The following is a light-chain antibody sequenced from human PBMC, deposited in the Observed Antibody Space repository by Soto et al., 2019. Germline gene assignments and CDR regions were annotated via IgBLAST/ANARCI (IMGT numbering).Light chain of an antibody. J-gene: IGKJ4*01. CDR1: QSISST. CDR2: GAS. CDR3: QQYNSSPLT. Sequence: EIVMTQSPATLSVSPGERATLSCRANQSISSTLAWYQQKPGHDPRLLISGASTRATGIPARFSGSGSGTEFTLTISSLQSEDFAVYYCQQYNSSPLTFGAGTKVEI. V-gene: IGKV3-15*01.